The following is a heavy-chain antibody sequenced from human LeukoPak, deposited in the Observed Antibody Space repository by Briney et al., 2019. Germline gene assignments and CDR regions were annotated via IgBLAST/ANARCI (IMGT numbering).Heavy chain of an antibody. D-gene: IGHD4-17*01. CDR2: ISSSGSTR. Sequence: PGGSLRLSCAASGFTFSSYEMNWVRQAPGKGLEWVSYISSSGSTRYYADSVKGRFTISRDNAKSSLYLQMNSLRAEDTAVYYCARVQTTVTTLDYWGQGTLVTVSP. J-gene: IGHJ4*02. V-gene: IGHV3-48*03. CDR3: ARVQTTVTTLDY. CDR1: GFTFSSYE.